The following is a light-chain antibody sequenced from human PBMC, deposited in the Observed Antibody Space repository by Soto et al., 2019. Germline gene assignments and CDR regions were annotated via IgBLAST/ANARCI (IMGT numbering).Light chain of an antibody. Sequence: QSVLTQPPSASGTPGQKVTISCSGTSSNMGSNTVNWYQQLPGTAPKLLIYSNNPRPPGVADRFSGSKSGTAASLAINGLEFEDEDEYYCAAWDYRLNDPVFGGGTKLTVL. V-gene: IGLV1-44*01. CDR3: AAWDYRLNDPV. J-gene: IGLJ2*01. CDR2: SNN. CDR1: SSNMGSNT.